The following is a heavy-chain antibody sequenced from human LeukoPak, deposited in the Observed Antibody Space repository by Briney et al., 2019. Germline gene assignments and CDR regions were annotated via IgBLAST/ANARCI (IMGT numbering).Heavy chain of an antibody. J-gene: IGHJ4*02. V-gene: IGHV3-23*01. CDR2: ISGSGGST. CDR3: ARLPYGSGSYYGYYFDY. Sequence: GGSLRLSCAASGFTFSSYAMSWVRQAPGKGLEWVSAISGSGGSTYYADSVKGRFTISRDNSKNTLYLQMNSLRAEDTAVYYCARLPYGSGSYYGYYFDYWGQGTLVTVSS. D-gene: IGHD3-10*01. CDR1: GFTFSSYA.